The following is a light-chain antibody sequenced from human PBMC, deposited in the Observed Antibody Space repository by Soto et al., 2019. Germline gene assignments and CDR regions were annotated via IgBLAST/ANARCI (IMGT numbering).Light chain of an antibody. CDR2: GVS. CDR1: QSVDSTF. Sequence: ELVLTQSPGSLSLSPGERATLSCRASQSVDSTFFAWYQKKPGQAPRLLMYGVSKRATGIPDRFSGSGSGTDFTLTISRLEPEDFALYYCQQYRSSVTFGQGTSVEIK. V-gene: IGKV3-20*01. J-gene: IGKJ1*01. CDR3: QQYRSSVT.